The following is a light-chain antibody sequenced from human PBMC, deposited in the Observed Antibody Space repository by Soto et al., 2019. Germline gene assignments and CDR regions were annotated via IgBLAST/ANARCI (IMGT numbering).Light chain of an antibody. CDR3: QQYHAFPWT. CDR1: QSVSRW. CDR2: DAS. Sequence: DIQMTQSPSTLSASVGDRVSISWRASQSVSRWLAWYQQKPGKAPKILIYDASSLEGGVPSRVSASGSEIEFTLTITSLQPADFETYHCQQYHAFPWTFGQGTKVDIK. J-gene: IGKJ1*01. V-gene: IGKV1-5*01.